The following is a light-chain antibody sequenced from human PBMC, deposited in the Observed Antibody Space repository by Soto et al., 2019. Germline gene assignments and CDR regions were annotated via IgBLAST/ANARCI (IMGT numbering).Light chain of an antibody. J-gene: IGLJ1*01. CDR1: SNDVGAYNY. V-gene: IGLV2-11*01. Sequence: QSALTQPRSVSVSPGQSVIISCTGTSNDVGAYNYVSWYQQHPGKAPKLVIYDVSKRPSGVPARFSGSKSGNTASLTISGLQAEDEADYFCCSYAVRDTFYVFGTGTKVTVL. CDR3: CSYAVRDTFYV. CDR2: DVS.